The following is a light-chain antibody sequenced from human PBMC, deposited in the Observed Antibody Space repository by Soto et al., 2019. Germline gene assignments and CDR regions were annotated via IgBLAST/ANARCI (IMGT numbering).Light chain of an antibody. CDR3: GARDDSLYAPV. J-gene: IGLJ2*01. V-gene: IGLV1-44*01. CDR2: RNN. Sequence: QSVLTQPPSASGPPGQTVTISCSGSSSNIGSNPVNWYQQLPGTAPKLLLYRNNQRPSGVPDRFSGSKSGTSASLAISGLQSEDEAEYYCGARDDSLYAPVFGGGTKLTVL. CDR1: SSNIGSNP.